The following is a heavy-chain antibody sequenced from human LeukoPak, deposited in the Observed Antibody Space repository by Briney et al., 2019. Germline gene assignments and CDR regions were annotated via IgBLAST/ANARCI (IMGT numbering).Heavy chain of an antibody. D-gene: IGHD6-19*01. V-gene: IGHV4-34*01. Sequence: SETLSLTCAAYGGSFSGYYWSWIRQPPGKGLEWIGEINHSGSTNYNPSLKSRVTISVDTSKNQFSLKLSSVTAADTAVYYCARTAAVAGSGTDAFDIWGQGTMATVSS. CDR1: GGSFSGYY. CDR2: INHSGST. J-gene: IGHJ3*02. CDR3: ARTAAVAGSGTDAFDI.